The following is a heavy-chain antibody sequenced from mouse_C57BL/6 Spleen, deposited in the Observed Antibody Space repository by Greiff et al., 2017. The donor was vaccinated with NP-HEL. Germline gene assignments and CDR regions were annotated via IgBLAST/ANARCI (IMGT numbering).Heavy chain of an antibody. CDR3: AKNFGSCYGYFDV. V-gene: IGHV1-72*01. CDR2: IDPNSGGT. CDR1: GYTFTSYW. D-gene: IGHD1-1*01. J-gene: IGHJ1*03. Sequence: QVQLQQPGAELVKPGASVKLSCKASGYTFTSYWMHWVKQRPGRGLEWIGRIDPNSGGTKYNEKFKSKATLTVDKPSSPAYMQLSSLTSEDSAVYYCAKNFGSCYGYFDVWGTGTTGTVSS.